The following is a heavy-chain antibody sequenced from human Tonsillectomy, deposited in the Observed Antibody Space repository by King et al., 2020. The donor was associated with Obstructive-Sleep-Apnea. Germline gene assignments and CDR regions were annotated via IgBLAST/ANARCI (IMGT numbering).Heavy chain of an antibody. D-gene: IGHD3-9*01. V-gene: IGHV2-26*01. Sequence: TLKESGPVLVKPTETLTLTCTVSGFSLSNARMGVSWIRQPPGKALEWLAHIFSNGEKSYSTSLKSRLTISKDTSKSQVVLTMTNMDPVDTATYYCARIRATYYDILTGYYPDYWGQGTLVTVSS. CDR3: ARIRATYYDILTGYYPDY. J-gene: IGHJ4*02. CDR1: GFSLSNARMG. CDR2: IFSNGEK.